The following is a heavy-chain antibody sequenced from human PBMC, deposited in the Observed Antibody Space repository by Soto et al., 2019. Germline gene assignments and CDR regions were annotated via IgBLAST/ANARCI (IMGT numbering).Heavy chain of an antibody. CDR3: AREVGAPSGWLDP. D-gene: IGHD3-3*01. CDR1: GFTFTXXX. CDR2: ISASGGLK. V-gene: IGHV3-23*01. J-gene: IGHJ5*02. Sequence: EVQLSESGGDLRQPGGSLRLSCAASGFTFTXXXXTWVRQTPXXGXAWVSGISASGGLKYYADSVRGRFTVSRDNSKNILYLQMDNLRDEDTALYYCAREVGAPSGWLDPWGQGTQVTVSS.